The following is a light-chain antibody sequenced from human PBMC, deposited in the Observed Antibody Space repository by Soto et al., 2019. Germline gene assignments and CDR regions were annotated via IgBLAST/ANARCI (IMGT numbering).Light chain of an antibody. J-gene: IGLJ1*01. CDR1: SSNIGSNT. CDR2: SNN. Sequence: QSVLTQPPSASGTPGQRVTISCSGSSSNIGSNTVNWYQQLPGTAPKLLIYSNNQRPSGVPDRFSGSKSGTSASLAISGLQSEDEADYYCAAWDDILNALYVFGTGTKLTVL. V-gene: IGLV1-44*01. CDR3: AAWDDILNALYV.